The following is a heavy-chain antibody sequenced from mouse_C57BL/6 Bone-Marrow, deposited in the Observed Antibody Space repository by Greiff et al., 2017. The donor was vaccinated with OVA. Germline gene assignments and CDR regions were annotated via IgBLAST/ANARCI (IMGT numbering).Heavy chain of an antibody. CDR1: GYSITSGYY. CDR2: ISYDGSN. V-gene: IGHV3-6*01. Sequence: VQLKESGPGLVKPSQSLSLTCSVTGYSITSGYYWNWIRQFPGNKLEWMGYISYDGSNNYNPSLKNRISITRDTSKNQFFLKLNSVTTEDTATYYCALYYYGSRGDYFDYWGQGTTLTVSS. J-gene: IGHJ2*01. CDR3: ALYYYGSRGDYFDY. D-gene: IGHD1-1*01.